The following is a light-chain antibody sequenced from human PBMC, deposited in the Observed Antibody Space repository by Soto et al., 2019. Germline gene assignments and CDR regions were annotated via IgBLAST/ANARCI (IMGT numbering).Light chain of an antibody. V-gene: IGKV3-20*01. J-gene: IGKJ2*01. Sequence: EIVLTQSPGTLSLSPGERATLSCRASQSVSSSYLAWYQQKPGQAPRLLIYGALNRATGIPDRFSASGSGTDFTLTISRLEPEDFAMYYCQQYGSSPPYTFGQRTKLAIK. CDR3: QQYGSSPPYT. CDR1: QSVSSSY. CDR2: GAL.